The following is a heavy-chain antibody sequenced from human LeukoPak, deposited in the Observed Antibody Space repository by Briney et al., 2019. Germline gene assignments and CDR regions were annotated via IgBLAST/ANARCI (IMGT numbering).Heavy chain of an antibody. D-gene: IGHD4-23*01. CDR3: ARTMRSYGGNRGDY. J-gene: IGHJ4*02. CDR1: GGTFSSYA. CDR2: IIPIFGTA. V-gene: IGHV1-69*13. Sequence: SVKVSCKASGGTFSSYAISWVRQAPGQGLEWMGGIIPIFGTANYAQKFQGRVTITADESTSTAYMELSSLRSEDTAVYYCARTMRSYGGNRGDYWGQGTLVTVSS.